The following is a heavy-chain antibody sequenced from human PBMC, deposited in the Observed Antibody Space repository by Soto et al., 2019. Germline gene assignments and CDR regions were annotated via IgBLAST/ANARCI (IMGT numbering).Heavy chain of an antibody. CDR1: GDSVTSASDY. CDR2: IYYSGSA. D-gene: IGHD3-10*01. Sequence: SETLSLTCSVSGDSVTSASDYWIWIRQPPGKGLEWIGYIYYSGSADYNPSLGSRVTISIDTSKNQFSLKLTSVTAADTAVYYCARGVGFGYYYYHMDLWGQGTTVTVSS. V-gene: IGHV4-61*01. CDR3: ARGVGFGYYYYHMDL. J-gene: IGHJ6*02.